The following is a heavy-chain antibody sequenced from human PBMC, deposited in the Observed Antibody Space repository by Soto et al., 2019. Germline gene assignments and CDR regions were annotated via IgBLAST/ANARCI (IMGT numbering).Heavy chain of an antibody. Sequence: PSETLSLTCTVTGGSMTSGDQYWTWIRHRPGEGLEWFGYINHRGSLYYNPSLKSRVSMSGDKSKNQFSLNLSSVTAADTAVYYCARGGGGYAPHFDYWGQGTLVTVSS. CDR1: GGSMTSGDQY. CDR3: ARGGGGYAPHFDY. V-gene: IGHV4-31*03. D-gene: IGHD5-12*01. J-gene: IGHJ4*02. CDR2: INHRGSL.